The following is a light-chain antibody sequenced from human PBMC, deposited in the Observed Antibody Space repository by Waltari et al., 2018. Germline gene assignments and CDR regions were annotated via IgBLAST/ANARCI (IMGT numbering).Light chain of an antibody. CDR3: QQSYSTTRT. V-gene: IGKV1-39*01. CDR1: ESVNTY. J-gene: IGKJ2*01. Sequence: DIQLTQSPSSLSASVGDRVTFTCRASESVNTYLNWYQNKPGRAPKALIYASSLQTGVPSRFSGSGSGTDFTLTINSLQPDDFATYFCQQSYSTTRTFGQGTRLEMK. CDR2: AS.